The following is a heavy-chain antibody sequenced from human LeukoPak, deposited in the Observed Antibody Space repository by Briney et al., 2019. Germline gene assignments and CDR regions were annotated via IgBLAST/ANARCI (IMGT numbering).Heavy chain of an antibody. CDR1: GYTFTGYY. CDR3: ARGSRSLVVAATKSELLWGPANY. D-gene: IGHD2-15*01. J-gene: IGHJ4*02. V-gene: IGHV1-2*02. Sequence: GASVKVSCKAPGYTFTGYYMHWVRQAPGQGLEWMGWINPNSGGTNYAQKFQGRVTMTRDTSISTAYMELSRLRSDDTAVYYCARGSRSLVVAATKSELLWGPANYWGQGTLVTVSS. CDR2: INPNSGGT.